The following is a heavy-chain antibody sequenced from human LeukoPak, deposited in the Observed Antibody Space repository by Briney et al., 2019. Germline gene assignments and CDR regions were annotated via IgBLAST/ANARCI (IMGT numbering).Heavy chain of an antibody. D-gene: IGHD3-22*01. J-gene: IGHJ3*02. Sequence: GGSLRLSCAASGFTFSSYSMNWVRQAPGKGLEWVSSISSSSSYIYYADSVKGRFTISRDNAKSSLYLQMNTLRAEDTAVYYCARAGHVITMIVVLDAFDIWGQGTMVTVFS. V-gene: IGHV3-21*01. CDR3: ARAGHVITMIVVLDAFDI. CDR1: GFTFSSYS. CDR2: ISSSSSYI.